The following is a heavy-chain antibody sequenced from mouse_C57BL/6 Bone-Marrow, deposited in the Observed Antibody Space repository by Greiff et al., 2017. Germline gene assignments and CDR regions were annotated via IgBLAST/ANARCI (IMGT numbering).Heavy chain of an antibody. V-gene: IGHV1-18*01. CDR2: INPNHGGT. J-gene: IGHJ1*03. CDR3: ARKPEWYFDG. Sequence: EVQLQQSGPELVKPGASVKIPCKASGYTFTDYNMDWVKQSHGKSLEWIGDINPNHGGTIYNQKFKGKAKLTVDKSSSTAYMELRSLTSEDTAVYYCARKPEWYFDGWGTGTTVTVSS. CDR1: GYTFTDYN. D-gene: IGHD6-1*01.